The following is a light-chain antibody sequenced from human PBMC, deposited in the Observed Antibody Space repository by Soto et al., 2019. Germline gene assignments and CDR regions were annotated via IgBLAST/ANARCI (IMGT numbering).Light chain of an antibody. CDR3: SSYAGSNNV. V-gene: IGLV2-8*01. Sequence: QSALTQPPSASGSPVQSVTISCTGTSSDVGGYNYVSRYQQHPGKAPKLMIYEVSKRPSGVPDRFSGSKSGNTASLTVSGLQAEDEADYYCSSYAGSNNVFGTGTK. CDR2: EVS. CDR1: SSDVGGYNY. J-gene: IGLJ1*01.